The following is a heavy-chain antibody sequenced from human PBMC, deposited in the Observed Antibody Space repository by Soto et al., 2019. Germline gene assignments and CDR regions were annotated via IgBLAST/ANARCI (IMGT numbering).Heavy chain of an antibody. V-gene: IGHV5-51*01. Sequence: GESLKISCKGSGYSFTSYWIGWVRQMPGKGLEWMGIIYPGDSDTRYSPSFQGQVTISADKSISTAYLQWSSLKASDTAMYYCARSGDWYYDFWSGSWFDPWGQGTLVTVSS. CDR1: GYSFTSYW. CDR2: IYPGDSDT. D-gene: IGHD3-3*01. CDR3: ARSGDWYYDFWSGSWFDP. J-gene: IGHJ5*02.